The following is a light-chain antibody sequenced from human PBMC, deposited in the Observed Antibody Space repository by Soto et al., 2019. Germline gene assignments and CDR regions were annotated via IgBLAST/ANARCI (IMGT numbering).Light chain of an antibody. CDR2: GES. CDR1: QSVSSSY. Sequence: DIVLTQSPGTLSFSPGERATLSCRASQSVSSSYLAWYQQKPGQAPRLLIYGESSRATGIPDRFSGSGSGKELTLTISRLEPEDFAVYYCKQYGSLQATFVQGTQVDIX. V-gene: IGKV3-20*01. CDR3: KQYGSLQAT. J-gene: IGKJ1*01.